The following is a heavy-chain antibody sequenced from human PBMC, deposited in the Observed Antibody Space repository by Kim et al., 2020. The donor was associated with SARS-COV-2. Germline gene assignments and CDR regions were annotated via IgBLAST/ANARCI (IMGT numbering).Heavy chain of an antibody. CDR3: ARIRTANYYYDSSGIGGY. CDR1: GFTVSSNY. J-gene: IGHJ4*02. D-gene: IGHD3-22*01. Sequence: GGSLRLSCAASGFTVSSNYMSWVRQAPGKGLEWVSVIYSGGSTYYADSVKGRFTISRDNSKNTLYLQMNSLRAEDTAVYYCARIRTANYYYDSSGIGGYWGQGTLVTVSS. V-gene: IGHV3-66*01. CDR2: IYSGGST.